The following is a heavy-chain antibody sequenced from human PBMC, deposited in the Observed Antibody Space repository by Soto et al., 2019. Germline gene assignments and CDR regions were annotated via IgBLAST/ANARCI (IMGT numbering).Heavy chain of an antibody. V-gene: IGHV4-31*03. CDR2: IYYSGST. CDR3: ARDTRSYYYGSGSSHYYYGMDV. Sequence: QVQLQESGPGLVKPSQTLSLTCTVSGGSISSGGYYWSWIRQHPGKGLEWIGYIYYSGSTYYNPSLKSRVTISVDTSKNQFSLKLSSVTAADTAVYYCARDTRSYYYGSGSSHYYYGMDVWGQGTTVTVSS. CDR1: GGSISSGGYY. J-gene: IGHJ6*02. D-gene: IGHD3-10*01.